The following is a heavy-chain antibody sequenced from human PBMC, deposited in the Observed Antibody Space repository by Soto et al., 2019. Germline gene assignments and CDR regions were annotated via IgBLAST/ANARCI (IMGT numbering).Heavy chain of an antibody. CDR3: AKVGGYSSGPYWYFDL. J-gene: IGHJ2*01. Sequence: GGSLRLSCAASGFTFSSYAMSWVRQAPGKGLEWVSAISGSGGSTYYADSVKGRFTISRDNSKNTLYLQMNSLRAEDTAVYYCAKVGGYSSGPYWYFDLWGRGTLVTVSS. CDR1: GFTFSSYA. V-gene: IGHV3-23*01. D-gene: IGHD6-19*01. CDR2: ISGSGGST.